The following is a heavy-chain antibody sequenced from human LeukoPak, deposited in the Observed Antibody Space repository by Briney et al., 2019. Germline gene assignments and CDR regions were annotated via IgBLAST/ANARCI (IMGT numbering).Heavy chain of an antibody. D-gene: IGHD2-2*01. J-gene: IGHJ4*02. CDR3: AGERGYCSSTSCPLFDY. Sequence: SETLSLTCTVSGGSISSYYWSWIRQPPGKGLEWIGYIYYSGSTNYNPSLKSRVTISVDTSKNQFSLKLSSVTAADTAVYYCAGERGYCSSTSCPLFDYWGQGTLVTVSS. CDR2: IYYSGST. V-gene: IGHV4-59*01. CDR1: GGSISSYY.